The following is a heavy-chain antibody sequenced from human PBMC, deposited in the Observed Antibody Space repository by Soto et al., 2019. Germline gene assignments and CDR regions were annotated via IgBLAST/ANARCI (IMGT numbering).Heavy chain of an antibody. V-gene: IGHV4-31*03. CDR1: GGSILNGGHY. Sequence: SETLSLTCTVPGGSILNGGHYWTWIRQHPGKGLEWIGRIFFSGNTHYNPALKSRLTFSLDTAKNQFSLKLTSVTAADTAIYYCARDNYGSMLDFWGPGTLVTVSS. CDR3: ARDNYGSMLDF. D-gene: IGHD4-17*01. CDR2: IFFSGNT. J-gene: IGHJ4*02.